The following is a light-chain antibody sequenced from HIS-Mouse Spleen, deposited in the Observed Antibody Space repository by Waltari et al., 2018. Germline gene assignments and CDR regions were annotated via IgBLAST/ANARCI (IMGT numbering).Light chain of an antibody. CDR3: QQYYSTPYT. CDR2: WAS. V-gene: IGKV4-1*01. J-gene: IGKJ2*01. CDR1: QSVLYSSNNKNY. Sequence: DIVMTQSPDSLAVSLGERATIICKSSQSVLYSSNNKNYLAWYQQKPGQPLKLLIYWASTRESGVPDRFSGSGSGTDFTLTISSLQAEDVAVYYCQQYYSTPYTFGQGTKLEIK.